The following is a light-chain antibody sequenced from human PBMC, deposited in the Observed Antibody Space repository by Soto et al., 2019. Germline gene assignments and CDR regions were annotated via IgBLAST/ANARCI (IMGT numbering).Light chain of an antibody. J-gene: IGKJ1*01. V-gene: IGKV1-8*01. CDR3: QQYYSYTPWA. CDR1: QDVGSY. Sequence: AIRMTQSPSSFSASTGDRVTITCRASQDVGSYLAWYQQKPGKAPRLLIYAASTLQSGVPSRFSGSGSGTDITLTISCLQSEDFATYYCQQYYSYTPWAFDQGTQVEVK. CDR2: AAS.